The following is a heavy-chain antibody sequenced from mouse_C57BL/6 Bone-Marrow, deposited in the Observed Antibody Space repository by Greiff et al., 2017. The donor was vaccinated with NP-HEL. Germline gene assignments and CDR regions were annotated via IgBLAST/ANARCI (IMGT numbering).Heavy chain of an antibody. CDR2: ISYSGST. J-gene: IGHJ4*01. CDR1: GYSITSDY. D-gene: IGHD2-5*01. CDR3: ARTYSNYAGYAMDY. V-gene: IGHV3-8*01. Sequence: EVKLQESGPGLAKPSQTLSLTCSVTGYSITSDYWNWIRQFPGNKLEYMGYISYSGSTYYNPSPKSRISITRDTSKNQYYLQLKSVTTEDTATYYCARTYSNYAGYAMDYWGQGTSVTVSS.